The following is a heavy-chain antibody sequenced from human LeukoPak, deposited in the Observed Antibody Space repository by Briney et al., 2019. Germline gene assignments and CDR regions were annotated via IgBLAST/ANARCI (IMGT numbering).Heavy chain of an antibody. CDR1: GFTFRSYG. J-gene: IGHJ4*02. CDR2: ISYDGSNK. V-gene: IGHV3-30*18. Sequence: GRSLRLSCVASGFTFRSYGMHWVRQAPGKGLEWVAVISYDGSNKYYADSVKGRFTISRDNSKNTLFLQMNSLKAEDMAVYYCAKGHRYCYDNSGYYSDYFDFWGQGTLVTVSS. CDR3: AKGHRYCYDNSGYYSDYFDF. D-gene: IGHD3-22*01.